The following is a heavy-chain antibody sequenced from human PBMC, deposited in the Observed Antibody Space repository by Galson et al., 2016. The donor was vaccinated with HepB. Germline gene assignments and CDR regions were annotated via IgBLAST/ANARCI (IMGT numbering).Heavy chain of an antibody. Sequence: SLRLSCAATGFNFNSYAMHWVRQAPGKGLEYVAVTSFDGGETYYADPVKGRFTISRDNSKNTLYLQMNSLRPDDTAIYYCARVLGFGSPPAYWGQGTLVTVSS. J-gene: IGHJ4*02. D-gene: IGHD3-10*01. CDR2: TSFDGGET. CDR1: GFNFNSYA. CDR3: ARVLGFGSPPAY. V-gene: IGHV3-30*04.